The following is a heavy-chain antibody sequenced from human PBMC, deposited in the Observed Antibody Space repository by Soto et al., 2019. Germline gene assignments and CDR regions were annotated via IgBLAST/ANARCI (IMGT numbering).Heavy chain of an antibody. V-gene: IGHV1-18*01. J-gene: IGHJ6*02. CDR2: ISAYNGNT. Sequence: ASVKVSCKASGYTFTSYGISWVRQAPGQGLEWMGWISAYNGNTNYAQKLQGRVTMTTDTSTSTAYMELRSLRSDDTAVYYCARGQYDFWSVYYYYGMDVWGQGTTVTVSS. CDR1: GYTFTSYG. CDR3: ARGQYDFWSVYYYYGMDV. D-gene: IGHD3-3*01.